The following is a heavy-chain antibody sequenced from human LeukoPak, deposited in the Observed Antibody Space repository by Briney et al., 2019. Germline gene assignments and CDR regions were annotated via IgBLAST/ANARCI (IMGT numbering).Heavy chain of an antibody. J-gene: IGHJ4*02. Sequence: VASVKVSCKASGYTLTNYYMHWVRQPPGQGLEWMGIINPSGGSTSYEQKFQGRVTMTRDTSTSTVYMELSSLRSEDTAVYYCARGTYSSSSGLDTHFDYWGQGTLVTVSS. D-gene: IGHD6-6*01. CDR2: INPSGGST. CDR1: GYTLTNYY. V-gene: IGHV1-46*01. CDR3: ARGTYSSSSGLDTHFDY.